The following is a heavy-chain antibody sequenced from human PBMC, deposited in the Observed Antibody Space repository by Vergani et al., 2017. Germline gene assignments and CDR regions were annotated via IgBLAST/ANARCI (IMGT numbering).Heavy chain of an antibody. CDR1: GFTFSNSS. Sequence: EVHLLESEGGLVQSGGSLRLSCAASGFTFSNSSVSWVRQAPGRGLAWVSSISGPGLSTYYADSVKGRFSISRDNSKNTVFLQMHSLRAEDTAIYYCVKKIIGLGSYFFYSLGHGILGTVSS. J-gene: IGHJ4*03. D-gene: IGHD2/OR15-2a*01. V-gene: IGHV3-23*01. CDR2: ISGPGLST. CDR3: VKKIIGLGSYFFYS.